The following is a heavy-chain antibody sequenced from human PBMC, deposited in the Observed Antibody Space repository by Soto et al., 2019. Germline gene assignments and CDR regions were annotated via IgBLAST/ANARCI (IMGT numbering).Heavy chain of an antibody. CDR3: ARHKDYCVGGFEI. V-gene: IGHV4-39*01. Sequence: QLYLQESGPRLVKPSETLSLTCTVSGGSISSSSYCWGWIRQPPGQGLEWIGTICDTGSTYYNPSLKSRVTISEDTSKNQLSLMLSSVSAADTAVYYCARHKDYCVGGFEIWSQATMVTVSS. CDR1: GGSISSSSYC. CDR2: ICDTGST. J-gene: IGHJ3*02. D-gene: IGHD2-21*01.